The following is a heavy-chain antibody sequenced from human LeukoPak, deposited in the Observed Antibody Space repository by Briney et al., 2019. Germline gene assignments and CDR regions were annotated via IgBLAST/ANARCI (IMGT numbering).Heavy chain of an antibody. V-gene: IGHV1-69*05. CDR1: GSTFSSYA. D-gene: IGHD5-12*01. J-gene: IGHJ4*02. CDR3: ARWTIVATTYYFDY. Sequence: SVKVSCKASGSTFSSYAISWVRQAPGQGLEWMGGIIPIFGTANYAQKFQGRVTITTDESTSTAYMELSSLRSEGTAVYYCARWTIVATTYYFDYWGQGTLVTVSS. CDR2: IIPIFGTA.